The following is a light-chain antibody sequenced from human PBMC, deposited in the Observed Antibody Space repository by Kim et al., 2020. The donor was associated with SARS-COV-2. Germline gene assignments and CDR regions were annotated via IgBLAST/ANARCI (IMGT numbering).Light chain of an antibody. CDR1: SGHSRYD. CDR2: VNSDGRH. Sequence: ASVKPTCTLGSGHSRYDIGWDQQQPEKGPRYLMKVNSDGRHSKGDGIPDRFSGSSSGAERYLPISSLQSEDEADYYCQTWGTGSVVFGGGTQLTVL. V-gene: IGLV4-69*01. J-gene: IGLJ2*01. CDR3: QTWGTGSVV.